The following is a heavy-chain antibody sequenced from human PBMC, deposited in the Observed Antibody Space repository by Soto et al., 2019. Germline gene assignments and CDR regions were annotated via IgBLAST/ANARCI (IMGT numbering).Heavy chain of an antibody. Sequence: QMQLVQSGAEVKKPGASVKVSCKASGYTFSNYDIHWVRQAPGQGLEWMGWMNPNSGDTDIAQKVQGSFAMTMDASMSTAYVAVTSLGSEETAVFCCASEVTFSGSGSGIEYCTLDVWGQGTTVIVSS. CDR2: MNPNSGDT. D-gene: IGHD3-10*01. CDR3: ASEVTFSGSGSGIEYCTLDV. J-gene: IGHJ6*02. V-gene: IGHV1-8*01. CDR1: GYTFSNYD.